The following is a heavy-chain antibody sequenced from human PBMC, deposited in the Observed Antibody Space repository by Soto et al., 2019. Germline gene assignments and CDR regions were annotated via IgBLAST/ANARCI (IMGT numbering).Heavy chain of an antibody. CDR1: GFTFSSYS. V-gene: IGHV3-23*01. CDR3: ARGPDFWSGYYYFDY. J-gene: IGHJ4*02. D-gene: IGHD3-3*01. Sequence: VGSLRLSCAASGFTFSSYSMSWVRQAPGKGLEWVSGFRSGGDDDTTYYADSVRGRFTISRDNAKNSLYLQMNSLRAEDTAVYYCARGPDFWSGYYYFDYWGQGTLVTVSS. CDR2: FRSGGDDDTT.